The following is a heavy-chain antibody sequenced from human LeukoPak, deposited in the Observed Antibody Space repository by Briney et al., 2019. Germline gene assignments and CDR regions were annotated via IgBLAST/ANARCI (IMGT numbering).Heavy chain of an antibody. CDR2: INPNSGGT. CDR3: AREGAAAAGTTGYFDY. V-gene: IGHV1-2*02. J-gene: IGHJ4*02. Sequence: ASVKVSCKASGYTFTGYYIHWVRQAPGQGLEWMGWINPNSGGTNYAQKFQGRVTMTRDTSISTAYMELSRLRSDDTAVYYCAREGAAAAGTTGYFDYWGQGTLVTVSS. CDR1: GYTFTGYY. D-gene: IGHD6-13*01.